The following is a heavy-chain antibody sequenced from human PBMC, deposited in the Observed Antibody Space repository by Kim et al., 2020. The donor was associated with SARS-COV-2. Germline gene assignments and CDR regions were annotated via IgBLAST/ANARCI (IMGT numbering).Heavy chain of an antibody. Sequence: NYNPSLKSRVTISVDTSRNHFSLKLSSGTAADTAVYYGARGSTYYYGMDVWGQGTTVTVSS. J-gene: IGHJ6*02. V-gene: IGHV4-34*01. CDR3: ARGSTYYYGMDV.